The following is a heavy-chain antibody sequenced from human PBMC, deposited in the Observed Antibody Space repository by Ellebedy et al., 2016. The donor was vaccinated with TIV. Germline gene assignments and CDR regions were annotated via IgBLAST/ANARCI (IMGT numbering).Heavy chain of an antibody. J-gene: IGHJ4*02. CDR2: ITVGSVNA. CDR1: GYTFTDYT. V-gene: IGHV1-3*01. CDR3: AKGNGGYLDY. D-gene: IGHD2-8*01. Sequence: AASVKVSCKASGYTFTDYTMQWVRQAPGQRLECMGWITVGSVNAKYSQKFQGRVTITRDTSASTAYMELSSLRSEDTAVYYCAKGNGGYLDYWGQGTLVIVSS.